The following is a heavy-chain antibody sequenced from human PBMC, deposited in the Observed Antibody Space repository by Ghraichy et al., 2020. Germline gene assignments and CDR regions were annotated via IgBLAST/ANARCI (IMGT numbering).Heavy chain of an antibody. CDR1: GFAFSSVW. D-gene: IGHD2-15*01. CDR3: ITTFHSDTAANH. Sequence: GESLNISCAASGFAFSSVWMSWVRQAPGKGLEWVGRIKSKVMGGSTDYAAPVQGRFTISRDDSQNIVVLQLDSLKTEEKAVYYCITTFHSDTAANHWGQGTLVTVSS. J-gene: IGHJ4*02. CDR2: IKSKVMGGST. V-gene: IGHV3-15*01.